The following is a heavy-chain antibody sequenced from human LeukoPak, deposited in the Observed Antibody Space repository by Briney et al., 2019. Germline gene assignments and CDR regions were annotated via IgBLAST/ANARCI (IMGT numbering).Heavy chain of an antibody. J-gene: IGHJ4*02. Sequence: PSETLSLTCPVSGGSISSGDYYWSWIRQPPGKGLEWIGYIYYSGSTYYNPSLKSRVTISVDTSKNQFSLKLSSVTAADTAVYYCARDPKPTIFGVASFDYWGQGTLVTVSS. V-gene: IGHV4-30-4*08. CDR2: IYYSGST. CDR3: ARDPKPTIFGVASFDY. CDR1: GGSISSGDYY. D-gene: IGHD3-3*01.